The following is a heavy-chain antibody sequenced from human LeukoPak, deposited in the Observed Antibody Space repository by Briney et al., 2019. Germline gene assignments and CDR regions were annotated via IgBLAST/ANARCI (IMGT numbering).Heavy chain of an antibody. CDR1: GGSFSGYY. CDR2: INHSGST. Sequence: SETLSLTCAVYGGSFSGYYWSWIRQPPGKGLEWIGEINHSGSTNYNPSLKSRVTISVDTSKNQSSLKLSSVTAADTAVYYCARRTRGYSYGPYYYGMDVWGQGTTATVSS. CDR3: ARRTRGYSYGPYYYGMDV. D-gene: IGHD5-18*01. V-gene: IGHV4-34*01. J-gene: IGHJ6*02.